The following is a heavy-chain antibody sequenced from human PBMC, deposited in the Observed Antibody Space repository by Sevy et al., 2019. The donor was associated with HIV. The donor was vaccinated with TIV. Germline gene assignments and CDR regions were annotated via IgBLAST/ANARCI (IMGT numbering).Heavy chain of an antibody. D-gene: IGHD6-19*01. CDR1: GFTFSDYY. Sequence: GGSLRLSCAASGFTFSDYYMSWIRQAPGKGLEWVSYISGSGSTIYYPDSVKGRFTISRDNAKNSLYLQMNSLRAEDTAVYYCARAFDSSGWYLSRILLSRREFDYWGQGTLVTVSS. CDR2: ISGSGSTI. CDR3: ARAFDSSGWYLSRILLSRREFDY. J-gene: IGHJ4*02. V-gene: IGHV3-11*01.